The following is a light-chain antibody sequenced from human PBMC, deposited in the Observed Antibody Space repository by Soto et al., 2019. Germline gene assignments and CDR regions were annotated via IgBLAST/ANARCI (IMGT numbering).Light chain of an antibody. Sequence: DIQMTQSPSSLSASVGDRVTITCRASQRISSYLNWYQQKPGKAPKLLISAASSLQSGVPSRFSGSGSGTYFTLTISSLQPEDFATYYCQQSYSTPYTFGQGTKLEIK. CDR3: QQSYSTPYT. CDR1: QRISSY. CDR2: AAS. V-gene: IGKV1-39*01. J-gene: IGKJ2*01.